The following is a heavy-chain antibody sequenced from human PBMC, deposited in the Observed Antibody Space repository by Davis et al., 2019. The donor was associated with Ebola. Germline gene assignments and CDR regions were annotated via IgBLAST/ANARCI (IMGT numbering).Heavy chain of an antibody. CDR3: ARDRLQWLVREGHWFDP. D-gene: IGHD6-19*01. J-gene: IGHJ5*02. CDR1: GGSISSYY. CDR2: IYYSGST. V-gene: IGHV4-59*01. Sequence: PSETLSLTCTVSGGSISSYYWSWIRQPPGKGLEWIGYIYYSGSTNYTPSLKSRVTISVDTSKNQFSLKLSSVTAADTAVYYCARDRLQWLVREGHWFDPWGQGTLVTVSS.